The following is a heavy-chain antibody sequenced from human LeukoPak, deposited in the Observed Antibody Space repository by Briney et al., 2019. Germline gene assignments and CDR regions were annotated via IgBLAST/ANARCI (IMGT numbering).Heavy chain of an antibody. CDR1: GFTFSSYS. CDR2: IYSGGST. V-gene: IGHV3-53*04. Sequence: GGSLRLSCAASGFTFSSYSMSWVRQAPGEGLEWVSVIYSGGSTYYADSVKGRFTISRHNSKSTLYLQMNSLRAEDTAVYYCARGPNALTIFGLGYYYGMDVWGQGTTVTVSS. D-gene: IGHD3-3*01. CDR3: ARGPNALTIFGLGYYYGMDV. J-gene: IGHJ6*02.